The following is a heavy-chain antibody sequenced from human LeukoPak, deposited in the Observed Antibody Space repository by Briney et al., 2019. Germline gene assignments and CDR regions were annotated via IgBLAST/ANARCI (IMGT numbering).Heavy chain of an antibody. V-gene: IGHV3-23*01. CDR1: GFTFSSYA. J-gene: IGHJ3*02. CDR2: ISGSGGST. Sequence: GGSLRLSCAASGFTFSSYAMSWVRQAPGKGLEWVSAISGSGGSTQYADSVKGRFTISRDNSKNTLYLQMNSLRAEDTAVYYCAKDRRCSSTSCYDAFDIWGQGTMVTVSS. CDR3: AKDRRCSSTSCYDAFDI. D-gene: IGHD2-2*01.